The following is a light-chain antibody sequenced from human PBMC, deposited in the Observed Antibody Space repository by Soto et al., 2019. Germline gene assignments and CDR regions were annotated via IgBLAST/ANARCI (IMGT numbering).Light chain of an antibody. CDR2: DVS. CDR1: SSDVGGYNY. J-gene: IGLJ1*01. V-gene: IGLV2-11*01. CDR3: CSYAGSYTCF. Sequence: QSALTQPRSVSGSPGQSVTISCTGTSSDVGGYNYVSWYQQHPGKSPKLMIYDVSKRPSGVPDRFSGSKSGNTASLTISGLQAEDEADYYCCSYAGSYTCFFGTWTKVTVL.